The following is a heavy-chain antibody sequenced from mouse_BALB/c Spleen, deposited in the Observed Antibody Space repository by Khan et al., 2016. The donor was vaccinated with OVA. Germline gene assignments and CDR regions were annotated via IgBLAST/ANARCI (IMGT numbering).Heavy chain of an antibody. J-gene: IGHJ1*01. CDR1: GFNIKDTY. D-gene: IGHD2-13*01. CDR3: AHPSCDPRFFEV. Sequence: EVQRVESGAELVKPGASVRLSCTASGFNIKDTYTHWVKQRPEQGLEWIGRISPANGDTKYDPKFQDKATITSDTSSNTSYLQLRSLTSEDTAVYYGAHPSCDPRFFEVWGAETTVTVSS. V-gene: IGHV14-3*02. CDR2: ISPANGDT.